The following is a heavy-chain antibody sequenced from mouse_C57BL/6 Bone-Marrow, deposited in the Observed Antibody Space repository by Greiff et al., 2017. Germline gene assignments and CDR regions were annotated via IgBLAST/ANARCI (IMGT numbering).Heavy chain of an antibody. CDR3: ARHGCLFLRPFSF. Sequence: DVMLVESGGDLVKPGGSLKLSCAASGFTFSSYGMSWVRQTPDKRLEWVATISSGGSYTYYPDSVKGRFTISRDNAKNTLYLQMSSLKSEDTAMYYCARHGCLFLRPFSFWGRGTLVTVSA. D-gene: IGHD1-1*01. CDR1: GFTFSSYG. CDR2: ISSGGSYT. V-gene: IGHV5-6*02. J-gene: IGHJ3*01.